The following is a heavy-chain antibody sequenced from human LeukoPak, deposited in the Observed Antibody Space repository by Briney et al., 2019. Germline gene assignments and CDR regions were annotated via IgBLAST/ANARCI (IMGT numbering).Heavy chain of an antibody. Sequence: GGSLRLSCAASGFTFSGYAMHWVRQAPGEVLEWVAVISYDGSNEYYADSVKGRFTISRDNSKNTLYLQMNSLSVEDTAVYYCARVGYYASGPFSYFDYWGQGTLVTVSS. J-gene: IGHJ4*02. CDR2: ISYDGSNE. D-gene: IGHD3-10*01. CDR3: ARVGYYASGPFSYFDY. V-gene: IGHV3-30-3*01. CDR1: GFTFSGYA.